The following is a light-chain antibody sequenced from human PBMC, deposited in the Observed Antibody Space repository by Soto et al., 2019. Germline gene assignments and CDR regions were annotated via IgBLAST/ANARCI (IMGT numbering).Light chain of an antibody. CDR1: QSVSNNY. V-gene: IGKV3-20*01. CDR3: QQYGSSPPYT. CDR2: GSS. J-gene: IGKJ2*01. Sequence: EVVLTQSPGTLSLSPGERATLSCRASQSVSNNYLAWYQQKPGQAPRLLIFGSSDRATGITDRFSGSGSGTDFTLTISSLEPEDFAMYYCQQYGSSPPYTFGLGTKLEIK.